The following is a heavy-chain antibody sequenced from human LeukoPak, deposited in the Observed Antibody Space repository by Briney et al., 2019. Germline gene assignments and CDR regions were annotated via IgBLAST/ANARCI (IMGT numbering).Heavy chain of an antibody. V-gene: IGHV4-31*03. Sequence: SETLSLTCTVSGGSISSGGYYWSWIRQHPGKGLEGIGYIYYSGSTYYNPSLKSRVTISVDTSKNQFSLKLSSVTAADTVVYYCARDAYYYDSSGYYALDYWGQGTLVTVSS. D-gene: IGHD3-22*01. J-gene: IGHJ4*02. CDR1: GGSISSGGYY. CDR3: ARDAYYYDSSGYYALDY. CDR2: IYYSGST.